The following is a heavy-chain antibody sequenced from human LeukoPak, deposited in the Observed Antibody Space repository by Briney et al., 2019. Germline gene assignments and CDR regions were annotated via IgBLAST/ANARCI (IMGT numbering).Heavy chain of an antibody. Sequence: GGSLRLSCAASGFTFTNAWMNWVRQAPGKGLEWVALISYTESNKWYADSVKGRFTISRDNSENTVYLQMSSLRLDDTAVYYCARVPPNSGWYGDFWGQGTLVTVSS. CDR2: ISYTESNK. J-gene: IGHJ4*02. V-gene: IGHV3-30*03. CDR3: ARVPPNSGWYGDF. CDR1: GFTFTNAW. D-gene: IGHD6-19*01.